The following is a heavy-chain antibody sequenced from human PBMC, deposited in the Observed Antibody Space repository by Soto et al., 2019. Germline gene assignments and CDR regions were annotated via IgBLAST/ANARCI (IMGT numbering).Heavy chain of an antibody. CDR1: GFSINNGGVG. D-gene: IGHD4-4*01. V-gene: IGHV2-5*01. CDR2: LHWNDAK. CDR3: ADRRALSNNLISDE. J-gene: IGHJ4*02. Sequence: QITLKQSGQTLVTPTQTLTLICSLTGFSINNGGVGVGWIRQPPGKAPEWLALLHWNDAKWYSPSLRYRLSVAKDYPKNQVVLTMPHTDPTNIGTYSCADRRALSNNLISDEWGLGPLVTVA.